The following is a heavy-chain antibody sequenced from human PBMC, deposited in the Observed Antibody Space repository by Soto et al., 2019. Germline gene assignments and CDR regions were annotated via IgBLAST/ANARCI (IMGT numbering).Heavy chain of an antibody. CDR3: VKGVAANLNWFDP. D-gene: IGHD2-15*01. V-gene: IGHV3-64D*06. J-gene: IGHJ5*02. CDR1: GFTFSSYA. Sequence: GGSLRLSCSASGFTFSSYAMHWVRQAPGKGLEYVSAISSNGGTTYYADSVKGRFTISRDNSKNTLYLQMSSLRAEDTAVYYCVKGVAANLNWFDPWGQGTLVTV. CDR2: ISSNGGTT.